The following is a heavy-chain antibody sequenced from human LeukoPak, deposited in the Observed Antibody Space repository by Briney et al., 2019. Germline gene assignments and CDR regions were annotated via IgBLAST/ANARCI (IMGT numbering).Heavy chain of an antibody. D-gene: IGHD3-22*01. CDR2: IIPIFGTA. CDR3: ARGRFHYYDSSGYYQPFDY. CDR1: GGTFSSYA. V-gene: IGHV1-69*13. Sequence: GASVKVSCKASGGTFSSYAISWVRQAPGQGLEWMGGIIPIFGTANYAQKFQGRVTITADESASTAYMELSSLRSEDTAVYYCARGRFHYYDSSGYYQPFDYWGQGTLVTVSS. J-gene: IGHJ4*02.